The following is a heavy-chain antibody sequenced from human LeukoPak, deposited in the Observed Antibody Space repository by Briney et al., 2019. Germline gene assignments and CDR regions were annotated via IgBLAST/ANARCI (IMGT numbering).Heavy chain of an antibody. D-gene: IGHD3-3*01. Sequence: PGGSLRLSCAASGFTFSSYAMHWVRQAPGKGLEWVAVISHDGSNKYYADSVKGRFTISRDNSKNTLYLQMNSLRAEDTAVYYCASSINYDFWSGYSYWGQGTLVTVSS. V-gene: IGHV3-30-3*01. J-gene: IGHJ4*02. CDR2: ISHDGSNK. CDR3: ASSINYDFWSGYSY. CDR1: GFTFSSYA.